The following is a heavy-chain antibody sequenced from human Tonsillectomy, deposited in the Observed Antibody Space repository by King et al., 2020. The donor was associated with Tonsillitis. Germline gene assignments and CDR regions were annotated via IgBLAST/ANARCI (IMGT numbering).Heavy chain of an antibody. D-gene: IGHD6-19*01. J-gene: IGHJ6*02. CDR3: ARVLGAVAGKTIIRGYYGMDV. Sequence: QLVQSGAEVKKPGASVKVSCKASGYTFTSYYMHWVRQAPGQGLEWMGIINPSGGSTSYAQKFQGRVTMTRDTSTSTVYMELSSLRSEDTAVYYCARVLGAVAGKTIIRGYYGMDVWGQGTTVTVSS. CDR1: GYTFTSYY. CDR2: INPSGGST. V-gene: IGHV1-46*03.